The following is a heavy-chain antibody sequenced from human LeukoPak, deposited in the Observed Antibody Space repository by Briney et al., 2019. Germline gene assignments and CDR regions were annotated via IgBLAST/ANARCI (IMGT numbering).Heavy chain of an antibody. CDR1: GFTFSNYA. V-gene: IGHV3-23*01. D-gene: IGHD5-12*01. CDR3: ANADIVATSFDY. CDR2: ISGST. J-gene: IGHJ4*02. Sequence: GSLRLSCTASGFTFSNYAMSWVRQAPGKGLEWVSGISGSTYYTDSVKGRFTMSRDNSKNTLYLQMNSLGAEDTAVYYCANADIVATSFDYWGQGTLVTVSS.